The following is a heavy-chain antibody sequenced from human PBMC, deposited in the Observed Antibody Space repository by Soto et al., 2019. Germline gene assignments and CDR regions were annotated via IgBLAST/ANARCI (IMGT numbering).Heavy chain of an antibody. V-gene: IGHV1-69*13. CDR3: ARGAGDSSAYYSDWYFDL. J-gene: IGHJ2*01. Sequence: ASVKVSCKASGGTFSSYAISWVRQAPGQGLEWMGGIIPIFGTANYAQKFQGRVTITADESTSTAYLELSSLRSEETAVYYCARGAGDSSAYYSDWYFDLWGRGTLVTVSS. CDR2: IIPIFGTA. D-gene: IGHD3-22*01. CDR1: GGTFSSYA.